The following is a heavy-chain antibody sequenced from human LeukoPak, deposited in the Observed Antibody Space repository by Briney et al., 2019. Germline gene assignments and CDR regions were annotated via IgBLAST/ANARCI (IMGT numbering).Heavy chain of an antibody. CDR1: GGSFSDYY. CDR3: ARGSRRFDP. J-gene: IGHJ5*02. CDR2: INHTGST. V-gene: IGHV4-34*01. Sequence: SETLSLTCAVDGGSFSDYYWSWIRQSPGKGLEWIGEINHTGSTKYNPSLKSRVTISVDTSKNQFSLKLSSMTAADTAIYYCARGSRRFDPWGQGTLVTVSS.